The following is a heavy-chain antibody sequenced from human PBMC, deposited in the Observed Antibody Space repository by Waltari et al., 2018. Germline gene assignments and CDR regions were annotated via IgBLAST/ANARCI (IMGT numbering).Heavy chain of an antibody. Sequence: QVQLQQWGAGLLKPSETLSLTCAVYGGSFSGYYWSWIRQPPGKGLEWIGEINQSGSTNYNPSLKSRVTISVDTSKNQFSLKLSSVTAADTAVYYCARGPGYDFWSGYSQNWFDPWGQGTLVTVSS. CDR3: ARGPGYDFWSGYSQNWFDP. V-gene: IGHV4-34*01. D-gene: IGHD3-3*01. CDR2: INQSGST. CDR1: GGSFSGYY. J-gene: IGHJ5*02.